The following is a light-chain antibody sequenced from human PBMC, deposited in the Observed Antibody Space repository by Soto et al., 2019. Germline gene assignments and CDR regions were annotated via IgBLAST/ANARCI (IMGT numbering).Light chain of an antibody. CDR1: QSVLSSSNNKNY. Sequence: DIVMTQSPESLAVSLGERATINCRSSQSVLSSSNNKNYLVWYQQKPGQPPKLLISWASTRESGVPDRFSGSGSGTDFTLTISSLQAEDVAVYSCQQSYNSPITFGQGTRLEI. CDR3: QQSYNSPIT. CDR2: WAS. V-gene: IGKV4-1*01. J-gene: IGKJ5*01.